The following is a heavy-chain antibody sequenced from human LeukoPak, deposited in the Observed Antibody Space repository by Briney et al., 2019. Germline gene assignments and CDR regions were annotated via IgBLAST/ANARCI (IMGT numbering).Heavy chain of an antibody. V-gene: IGHV3-21*01. CDR3: ARDLLVRGNL. J-gene: IGHJ5*02. Sequence: PGGSLRLSRAASGFTFSSYSMNWVRQAPGKGLEWVSSISSSSSYIYYADSVKGRFTISRDNAKNSLYLQMNSLRAEDTAVYYCARDLLVRGNLWGQGTLVTVSS. CDR1: GFTFSSYS. CDR2: ISSSSSYI. D-gene: IGHD3-10*01.